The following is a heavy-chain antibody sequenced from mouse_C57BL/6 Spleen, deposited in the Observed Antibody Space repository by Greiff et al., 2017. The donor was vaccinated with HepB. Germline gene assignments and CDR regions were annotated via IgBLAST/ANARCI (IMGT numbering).Heavy chain of an antibody. V-gene: IGHV5-6*02. CDR2: ISSGGSYT. J-gene: IGHJ4*01. D-gene: IGHD2-3*01. Sequence: DVMLVESGGDLVKPGGSLKLSCAASGFTFSSYGMSWVRQTPDKRLEWVATISSGGSYTYYPDSVKGRFTISRDNAKNTLYLQMSSLKSEDTAMYYCARRDGYYVDYWGQGTSVTVSS. CDR1: GFTFSSYG. CDR3: ARRDGYYVDY.